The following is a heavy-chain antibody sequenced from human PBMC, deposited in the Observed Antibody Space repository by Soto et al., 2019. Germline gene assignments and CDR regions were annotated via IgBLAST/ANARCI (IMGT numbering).Heavy chain of an antibody. D-gene: IGHD3-22*01. CDR3: ARESTYYYDSSGLDP. CDR2: IKQDGSEK. Sequence: PGGSLRLSCAASGFTFSSYWMSWVRQAPGKGLEWVANIKQDGSEKYYVDSVKGRFTISRDNAKNSLYLQMNSLRAEDTAVYYCARESTYYYDSSGLDPWGQGTQVTVSS. CDR1: GFTFSSYW. J-gene: IGHJ5*02. V-gene: IGHV3-7*05.